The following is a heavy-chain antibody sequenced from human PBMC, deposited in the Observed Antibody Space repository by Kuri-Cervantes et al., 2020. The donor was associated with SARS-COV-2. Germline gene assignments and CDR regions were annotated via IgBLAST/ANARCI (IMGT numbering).Heavy chain of an antibody. CDR1: GFTFSSYW. D-gene: IGHD6-19*01. Sequence: GESLKISCAASGFTFSSYWMSWVRQAPGKGLEWVANIKQDGSEKYYVDSVKGRFTISRDNAKNSLYLQMNSLRAEDTAVYYCASGWPAAHDYWGQGTLVTVSS. J-gene: IGHJ4*02. V-gene: IGHV3-7*01. CDR2: IKQDGSEK. CDR3: ASGWPAAHDY.